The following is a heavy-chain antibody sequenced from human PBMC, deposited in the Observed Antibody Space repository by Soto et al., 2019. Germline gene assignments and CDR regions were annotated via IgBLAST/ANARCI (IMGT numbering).Heavy chain of an antibody. CDR1: GYSFTTNW. J-gene: IGHJ1*01. D-gene: IGHD6-13*01. CDR3: ARHSGVAEDGTD. V-gene: IGHV5-51*01. Sequence: PGESLKISCKGSGYSFTTNWIGWVRQMPGKGLEWMGVIYPGDSDTRYSPSFQGQVAISADKSINTAYLQWSSLKASDTAMYYCARHSGVAEDGTDWGLGTLVTVSS. CDR2: IYPGDSDT.